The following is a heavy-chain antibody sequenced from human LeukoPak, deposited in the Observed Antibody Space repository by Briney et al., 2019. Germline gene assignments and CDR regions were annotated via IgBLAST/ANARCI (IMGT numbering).Heavy chain of an antibody. D-gene: IGHD3-22*01. Sequence: GGSLRLSCAASGFTFSSYGMHCLRQAPGKGLEWGAVIWYDGSYKYYADSVKGRFTISRDNSKNTLYLQMNSLRAEDTAVYYCARDPTAYYDSSGYYLNTIDYWGQGTLVTVSS. CDR2: IWYDGSYK. V-gene: IGHV3-33*01. J-gene: IGHJ4*02. CDR1: GFTFSSYG. CDR3: ARDPTAYYDSSGYYLNTIDY.